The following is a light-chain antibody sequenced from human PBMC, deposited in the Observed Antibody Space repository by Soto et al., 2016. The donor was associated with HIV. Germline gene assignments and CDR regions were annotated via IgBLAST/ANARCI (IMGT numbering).Light chain of an antibody. V-gene: IGLV3-21*03. J-gene: IGLJ1*01. CDR3: QVWDSSSDHPYV. CDR1: NIGSKG. CDR2: DDS. Sequence: SYELTQSPSVSVAPGKTARITCGGNNIGSKGVRWYQQKPGQAPVLVVYDDSDRPSGIPERFSGSNSGNTATLTISRVEAGDEADYYCQVWDSSSDHPYVFGTGTKVTVL.